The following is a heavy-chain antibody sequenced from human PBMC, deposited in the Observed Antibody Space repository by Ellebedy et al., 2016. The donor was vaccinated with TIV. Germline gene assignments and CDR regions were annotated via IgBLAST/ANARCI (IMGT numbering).Heavy chain of an antibody. CDR3: ARGGGSRLSHSFDI. J-gene: IGHJ3*02. CDR1: GFTFSSYS. Sequence: GESLKISCAASGFTFSSYSMNWVRQAPGKGLEWVSYIGSTITTIYYADSVKGRFTISGDNAKNSLYLQMNSLRAEDTAVYYCARGGGSRLSHSFDIWGQGTMVTVSS. V-gene: IGHV3-48*04. D-gene: IGHD3-10*01. CDR2: IGSTITTI.